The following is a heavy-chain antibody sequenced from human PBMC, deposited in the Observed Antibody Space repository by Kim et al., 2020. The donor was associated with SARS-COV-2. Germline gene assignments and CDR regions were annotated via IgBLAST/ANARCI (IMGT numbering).Heavy chain of an antibody. V-gene: IGHV3-23*01. D-gene: IGHD4-4*01. CDR2: ISGSGGST. CDR1: GFTFSSYA. J-gene: IGHJ6*02. Sequence: GGSLRLSCAASGFTFSSYAMSWVRQAPGKGLEWVSAISGSGGSTYYADSVKGRFTISRDNSKNTLYLQMNSLRAEDTAVYYCAKPTTVTTYYYYYGMDVWGQGTTVTVSS. CDR3: AKPTTVTTYYYYYGMDV.